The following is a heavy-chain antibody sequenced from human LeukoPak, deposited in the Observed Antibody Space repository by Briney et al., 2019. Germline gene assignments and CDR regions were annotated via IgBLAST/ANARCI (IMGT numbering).Heavy chain of an antibody. D-gene: IGHD6-6*01. Sequence: PGGPLRLSCAASGFTVSSKYMLWVRQAPGKGLEGVSLIYDCGSTYYADSVKGRFTISRDNSKNTLFLQMNSLRVEDTAVYYCAREGSSSSGIIDYGGQGTLVTVS. CDR2: IYDCGST. CDR3: AREGSSSSGIIDY. CDR1: GFTVSSKY. J-gene: IGHJ4*02. V-gene: IGHV3-66*01.